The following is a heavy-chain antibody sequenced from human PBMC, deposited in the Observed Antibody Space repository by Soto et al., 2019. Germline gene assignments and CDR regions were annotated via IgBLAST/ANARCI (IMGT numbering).Heavy chain of an antibody. CDR3: AEAPAASEAYYYGMDV. J-gene: IGHJ6*02. Sequence: GASVKVSCKASGGTFSSYAISGVRQAPGQGLEWMGGIIPIFGTANYAQKFQGRVTITADESTSTAYMELSSLRSEDTAVYYCAEAPAASEAYYYGMDVWGQGTTVTVSS. CDR2: IIPIFGTA. CDR1: GGTFSSYA. V-gene: IGHV1-69*13. D-gene: IGHD2-2*01.